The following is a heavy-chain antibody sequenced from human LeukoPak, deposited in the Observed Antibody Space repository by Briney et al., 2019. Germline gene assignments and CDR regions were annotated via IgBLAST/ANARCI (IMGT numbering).Heavy chain of an antibody. CDR1: GFTFSSYA. V-gene: IGHV3-30-3*01. D-gene: IGHD3-22*01. CDR3: AKGSSGHHYYDSSGYSY. J-gene: IGHJ4*02. CDR2: ISYDGSNK. Sequence: GGSLRLSCAASGFTFSSYAMHWVRQAPGKGLEWVAVISYDGSNKYYADSVKGRFTISRDNSKNTLYLQMNSLRAEDTAVYYCAKGSSGHHYYDSSGYSYWGQGTLVTVSS.